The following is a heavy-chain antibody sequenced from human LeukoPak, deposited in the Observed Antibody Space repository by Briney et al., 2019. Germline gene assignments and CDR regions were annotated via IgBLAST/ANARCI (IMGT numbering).Heavy chain of an antibody. V-gene: IGHV3-66*01. CDR2: IFSGGSI. CDR3: ARDDLDC. J-gene: IGHJ4*02. CDR1: GFTVSSSY. Sequence: GGSLRLSCAASGFTVSSSYMNWVRQAPGKALEWVSVIFSGGSIYYADSVKGRFTISRDSSNNTLYLQMNTLRAEDTAVYYCARDDLDCWGQGTLVTVSS.